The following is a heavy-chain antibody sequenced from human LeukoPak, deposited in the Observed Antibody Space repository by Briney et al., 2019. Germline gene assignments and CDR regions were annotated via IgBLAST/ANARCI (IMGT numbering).Heavy chain of an antibody. V-gene: IGHV3-23*01. CDR2: ISDGGGTT. J-gene: IGHJ4*02. CDR3: AKSYGDYLGYFDS. D-gene: IGHD4-17*01. Sequence: GGSLRLSCAASGFTFSSYSMSWVRQAPGKGLEWVSGISDGGGTTNYADAAKGRFTISRDKSKNTLFLQMNSLRAEDTAVYYCAKSYGDYLGYFDSWGQGTLVTVSS. CDR1: GFTFSSYS.